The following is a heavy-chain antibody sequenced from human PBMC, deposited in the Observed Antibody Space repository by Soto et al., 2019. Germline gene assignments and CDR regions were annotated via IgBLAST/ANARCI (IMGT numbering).Heavy chain of an antibody. V-gene: IGHV3-30*03. CDR3: TTGLSNGYYNFDY. CDR2: ISFDGSKE. CDR1: GFTFTSYC. J-gene: IGHJ4*02. D-gene: IGHD3-22*01. Sequence: GGSLSLSCVASGFTFTSYCMHWVRQAPGKGLEWVAVISFDGSKEYYADSVKGRYTISRDSYRNTLYLRMNSLKTEDTAVYYCTTGLSNGYYNFDYWGQGTPVTVSS.